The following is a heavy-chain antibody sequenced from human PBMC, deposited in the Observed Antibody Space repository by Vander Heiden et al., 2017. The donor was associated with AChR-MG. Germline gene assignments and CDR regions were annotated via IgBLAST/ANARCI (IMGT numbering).Heavy chain of an antibody. CDR3: ARSYGRGSYSNHFDY. CDR2: IIPTFGST. D-gene: IGHD1-26*01. J-gene: IGHJ4*02. CDR1: GGTFSSYG. Sequence: QVQLVQSGAAVKEPGSSVKVSCKASGGTFSSYGISWVRQAPGQGLEWMGGIIPTFGSTTYAQKFQGRITITADKSTSTVYMDLNSLRSEDTALYFCARSYGRGSYSNHFDYWGQGTLVTVSS. V-gene: IGHV1-69*06.